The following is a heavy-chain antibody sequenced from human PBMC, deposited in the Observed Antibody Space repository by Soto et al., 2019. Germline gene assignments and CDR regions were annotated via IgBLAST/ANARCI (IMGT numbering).Heavy chain of an antibody. CDR1: GYTFTSYA. D-gene: IGHD3-3*01. J-gene: IGHJ6*02. V-gene: IGHV1-3*01. CDR2: INAGNGNT. Sequence: QVKLVQPGAEVKKPGASVKVSCKASGYTFTSYAMHWVRQAPGQRLEWMGWINAGNGNTKYSQKFQGRVTITRDTAASTAYMELSSLKSEDTAVYYCARDLYDFWSGYYNDYYCYGMDVWGQGTTVTVSS. CDR3: ARDLYDFWSGYYNDYYCYGMDV.